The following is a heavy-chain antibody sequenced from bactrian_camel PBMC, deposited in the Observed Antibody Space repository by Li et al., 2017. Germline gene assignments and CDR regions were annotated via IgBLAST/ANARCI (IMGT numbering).Heavy chain of an antibody. CDR1: GYIYSRYC. J-gene: IGHJ4*01. V-gene: IGHV3S53*01. D-gene: IGHD5*01. Sequence: HVQLVESGGGSVQAGGSLRLSCVVPGYIYSRYCLGWFRQAPGKEAEGVAVRDNYGRTTYVDSVQGRFATSRDNTKNMVYLQMNSLKSEDTALYYCATWGDFAHWGQGTQVTVS. CDR3: ATWGDFAH. CDR2: RDNYGRT.